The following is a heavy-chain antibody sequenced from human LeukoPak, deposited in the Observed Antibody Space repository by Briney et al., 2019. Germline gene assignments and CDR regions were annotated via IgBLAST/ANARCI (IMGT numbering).Heavy chain of an antibody. Sequence: PGGSLRLSCAASGFTFNDYYINWIRQAPGKGLEGVSYISSSGLTTVYADSVKGRFTITRDNAHNFMSLQMNSLRPEDTAVYYCARDTNNGLDVWGRGTTVTVSS. D-gene: IGHD1-14*01. CDR1: GFTFNDYY. J-gene: IGHJ6*02. CDR3: ARDTNNGLDV. V-gene: IGHV3-11*01. CDR2: ISSSGLTT.